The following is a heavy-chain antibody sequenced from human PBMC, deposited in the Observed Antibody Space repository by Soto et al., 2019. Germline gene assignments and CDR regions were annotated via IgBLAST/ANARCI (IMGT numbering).Heavy chain of an antibody. CDR2: INPNSGGT. V-gene: IGHV1-2*02. Sequence: QVQLVQSGAEVKKPGASVKVSCKASGYTFTGYYMHWVRQAPGQGLEWMGWINPNSGGTNYAQKFQGRVTMTRDTSISTAYMELSRLRSDDTAVYYCARERGSSSWYGAEYFQHWGQGTLVTVSS. CDR3: ARERGSSSWYGAEYFQH. J-gene: IGHJ1*01. D-gene: IGHD6-13*01. CDR1: GYTFTGYY.